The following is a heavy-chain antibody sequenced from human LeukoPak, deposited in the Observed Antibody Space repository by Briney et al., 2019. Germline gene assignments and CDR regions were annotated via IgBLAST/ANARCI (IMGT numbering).Heavy chain of an antibody. V-gene: IGHV3-23*01. CDR2: ISGNGVNT. Sequence: GGSLRLSCAASGFTFSSYAMSWVRRAPGKGLEWVSGISGNGVNTYHADSVKGRFTISRDNSKNTLYLQMNSLRVEDTAVYYCAKPMCSSTSCYRYFDYWGQGSPVTVSS. D-gene: IGHD2-2*01. J-gene: IGHJ4*02. CDR1: GFTFSSYA. CDR3: AKPMCSSTSCYRYFDY.